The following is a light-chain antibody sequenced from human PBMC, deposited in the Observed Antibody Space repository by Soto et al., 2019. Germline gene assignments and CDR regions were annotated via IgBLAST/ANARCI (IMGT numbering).Light chain of an antibody. V-gene: IGLV2-14*01. J-gene: IGLJ1*01. CDR3: SSYTSNSNPYV. CDR2: EVT. CDR1: SSDIGAYNY. Sequence: QSALTQPASVSGSPGQSITISCTGSSSDIGAYNYVSWFQQYPGKAPKLMISEVTNRPSGVSSRFSGSKSGNTASLTISGLQADDEADYYCSSYTSNSNPYVFGTGTKLTVL.